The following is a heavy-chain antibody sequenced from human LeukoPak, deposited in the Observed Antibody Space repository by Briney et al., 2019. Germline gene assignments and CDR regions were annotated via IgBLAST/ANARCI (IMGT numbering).Heavy chain of an antibody. Sequence: GASVKVSCKASGYIFSNYGISWVRQAPGQGLEWMGWITAYNGNTNYAQKFQGRVTMITDTSTGTAYMELRSLRYDDTAVYYCSRGSGGYYLSFDYWGQGTLVTVSS. D-gene: IGHD3-10*01. V-gene: IGHV1-18*01. CDR1: GYIFSNYG. CDR2: ITAYNGNT. CDR3: SRGSGGYYLSFDY. J-gene: IGHJ4*02.